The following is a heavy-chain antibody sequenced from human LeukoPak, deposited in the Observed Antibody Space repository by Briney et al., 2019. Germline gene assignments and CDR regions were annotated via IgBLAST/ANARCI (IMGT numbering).Heavy chain of an antibody. CDR1: GFTFSSYD. CDR2: ISTAGDT. D-gene: IGHD3-10*01. V-gene: IGHV3-13*01. CDR3: ARVGYYGSGSYYDY. Sequence: GGSLRLSCAASGFTFSSYDMHWVRQPTGKGLEWVSGISTAGDTYYPGSVKGRFTISRENAKNSLYLQMNSLRAGDTAVYYCARVGYYGSGSYYDYWGQGTLVTVSS. J-gene: IGHJ4*02.